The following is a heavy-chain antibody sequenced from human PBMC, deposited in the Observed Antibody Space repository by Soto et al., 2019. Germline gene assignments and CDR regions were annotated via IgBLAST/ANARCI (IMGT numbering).Heavy chain of an antibody. CDR1: GFTFSNAW. D-gene: IGHD3-22*01. CDR2: IKSKTDGGTT. V-gene: IGHV3-15*01. Sequence: EVQLVESGGGLVKPGGSLRLSCAASGFTFSNAWMSWVRQAPGKGLEWVGRIKSKTDGGTTDYAAPVKGRFTISRDDSKNTLYLQMNSLKTEDTAVYYCTTGFEEYYDSIPQEGDYWGQGTLVTVSS. J-gene: IGHJ4*02. CDR3: TTGFEEYYDSIPQEGDY.